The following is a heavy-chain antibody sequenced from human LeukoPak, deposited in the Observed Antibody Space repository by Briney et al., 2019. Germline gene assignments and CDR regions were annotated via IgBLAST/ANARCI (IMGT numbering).Heavy chain of an antibody. V-gene: IGHV1-46*01. CDR2: INPSGGST. D-gene: IGHD2-2*02. CDR3: AREDCSSTSCYRDAFDI. CDR1: GYTFTSYY. J-gene: IGHJ3*02. Sequence: ASVKVSCKASGYTFTSYYMHWVRQAPGQGLEWMGIINPSGGSTSYAQKFQGRVTMTRDTSTSTVYMELSSLRSEDTAVYYCAREDCSSTSCYRDAFDIWGQGTMVTVSS.